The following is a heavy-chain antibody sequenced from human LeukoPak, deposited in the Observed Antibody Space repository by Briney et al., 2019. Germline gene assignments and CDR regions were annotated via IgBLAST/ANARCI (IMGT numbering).Heavy chain of an antibody. CDR1: GGSISSGSYY. Sequence: SETLSPTCTVSGGSISSGSYYWSWIRQPAGKGLEWIGRIYTSGSTNYNPSLKSRVTISVDTSKNQFSLKLSSVTAADTAVYYCARFSSSGWYLDVWGQGTTVTVSS. CDR2: IYTSGST. J-gene: IGHJ6*02. CDR3: ARFSSSGWYLDV. V-gene: IGHV4-61*02. D-gene: IGHD6-19*01.